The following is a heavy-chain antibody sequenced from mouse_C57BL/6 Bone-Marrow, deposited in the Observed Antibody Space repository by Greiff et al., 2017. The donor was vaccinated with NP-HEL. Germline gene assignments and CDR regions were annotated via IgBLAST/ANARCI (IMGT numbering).Heavy chain of an antibody. Sequence: EVKVVESGGGLVQPGGSLKLSCAASGFTFSDYGMAWVRQAPRKGPEWVAFISNLAYSIYYADTVTGRFTISRENAKNTLYLEMSSLRSEDTAMYYCARSNYYGSSYGFAYWGQGTLVTVSA. CDR1: GFTFSDYG. CDR3: ARSNYYGSSYGFAY. CDR2: ISNLAYSI. J-gene: IGHJ3*01. D-gene: IGHD1-1*01. V-gene: IGHV5-15*01.